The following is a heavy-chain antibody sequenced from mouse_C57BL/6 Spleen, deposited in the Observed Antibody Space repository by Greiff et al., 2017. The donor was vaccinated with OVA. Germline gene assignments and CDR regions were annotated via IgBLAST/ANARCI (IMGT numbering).Heavy chain of an antibody. Sequence: EESGPGLVKPSQSLSLTCSVTGYSITSGYYWNWIRQFPGNKLEWMGYISYDGSNNYNPSLKNRISITRDTSKNQFFLKLNSVTTEDTATYYCAFYYGNYWGQGTTLTVSS. CDR3: AFYYGNY. J-gene: IGHJ2*01. CDR2: ISYDGSN. CDR1: GYSITSGYY. D-gene: IGHD2-1*01. V-gene: IGHV3-6*01.